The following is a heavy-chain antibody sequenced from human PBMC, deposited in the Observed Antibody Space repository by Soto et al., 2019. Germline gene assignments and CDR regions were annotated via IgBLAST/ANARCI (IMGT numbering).Heavy chain of an antibody. CDR3: ARPSCSGGSCYLPLVAFDI. CDR2: IYYSGST. D-gene: IGHD2-15*01. Sequence: SETLSLTSTVSGGSVSSGSYYWSWIRQPPGKGLEWIGYIYYSGSTNYNPSLKSRVTISVDTPKNQFSLKLSSVTAADTPVYYRARPSCSGGSCYLPLVAFDIRGRGTMVTFS. V-gene: IGHV4-61*01. CDR1: GGSVSSGSYY. J-gene: IGHJ3*02.